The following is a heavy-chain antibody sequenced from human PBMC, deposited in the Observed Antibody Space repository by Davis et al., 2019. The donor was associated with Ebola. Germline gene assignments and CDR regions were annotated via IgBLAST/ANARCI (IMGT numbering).Heavy chain of an antibody. CDR3: ARGSPRYGSGTSY. Sequence: SETLSLTCAVYGGSFSGYYWSWIRQPPGKGLEWIGEINHSGSTKYNPSLKSRVTISVDTSKNQFSLKLSSVTAADTAVYYCARGSPRYGSGTSYWGQGTLVTVSS. D-gene: IGHD3-10*01. CDR1: GGSFSGYY. CDR2: INHSGST. V-gene: IGHV4-34*01. J-gene: IGHJ4*02.